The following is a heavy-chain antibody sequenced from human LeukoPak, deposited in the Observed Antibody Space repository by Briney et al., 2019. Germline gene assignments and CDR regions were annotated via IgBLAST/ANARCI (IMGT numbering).Heavy chain of an antibody. Sequence: GGSLSLSCAASGFTFRSYWMHWVRQAPGKGLVWVSRINSDGSRTTYADSVKGRFTISRDNAKNTLYLQMNSLRAEDTAVYYCAREMATTYDYDYWGQGTLVTVSS. J-gene: IGHJ4*02. V-gene: IGHV3-74*01. D-gene: IGHD5-24*01. CDR2: INSDGSRT. CDR1: GFTFRSYW. CDR3: AREMATTYDYDY.